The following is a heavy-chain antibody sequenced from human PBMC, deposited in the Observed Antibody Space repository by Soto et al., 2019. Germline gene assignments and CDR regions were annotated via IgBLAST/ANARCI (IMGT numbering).Heavy chain of an antibody. CDR1: GGSVSSSTYN. Sequence: PSETLSLTCPVSGGSVSSSTYNWAWIRQPPGKGLEWIGSIYYSGSTYYNPSLKSRVTISVDTSKNQFSLKLSSVTAADTAVYYCARSHQGYYYYMDVWGKGTTVTVSS. J-gene: IGHJ6*03. CDR3: ARSHQGYYYYMDV. CDR2: IYYSGST. V-gene: IGHV4-39*01.